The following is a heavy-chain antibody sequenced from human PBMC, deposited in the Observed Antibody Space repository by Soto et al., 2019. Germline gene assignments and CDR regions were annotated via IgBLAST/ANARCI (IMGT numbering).Heavy chain of an antibody. Sequence: GGSLRLSCAASGFTFDDYAMHWVRQAPGKGLEWVSGISWNSGSIGYADSVKGRFTISRDNAKNSLYLQMNSLRAEDTALYYCAKDIKVERYCSGGSCSSGAFDIWGQGTMVTVSS. CDR2: ISWNSGSI. CDR3: AKDIKVERYCSGGSCSSGAFDI. V-gene: IGHV3-9*01. CDR1: GFTFDDYA. J-gene: IGHJ3*02. D-gene: IGHD2-15*01.